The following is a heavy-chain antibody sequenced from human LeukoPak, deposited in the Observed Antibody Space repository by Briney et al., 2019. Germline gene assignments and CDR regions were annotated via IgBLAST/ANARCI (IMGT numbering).Heavy chain of an antibody. V-gene: IGHV3-11*04. CDR3: AKTVRYSSSWNDY. J-gene: IGHJ4*02. D-gene: IGHD6-13*01. CDR2: ISSSGSTI. CDR1: GFTFSDYY. Sequence: GGSLRLSCAASGFTFSDYYMSWIRKAPGKGLEWVSYISSSGSTIYYADSVKGRFTISGDNAKNSLYLQMNSLRAEDTAVYFCAKTVRYSSSWNDYWGQGTLVTVSS.